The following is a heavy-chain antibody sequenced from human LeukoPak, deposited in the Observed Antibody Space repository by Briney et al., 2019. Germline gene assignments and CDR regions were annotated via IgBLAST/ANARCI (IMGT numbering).Heavy chain of an antibody. D-gene: IGHD6-13*01. Sequence: SETLSLTCTVSGYSISSGYYWGWIRQPPGKGLERIGSIYHSGSTYYNPSLKSRVTISVDTSKNQFSLKLSSVTAADTAVYYCARTRFSSSWYFDYWGQGTLVTVSS. CDR2: IYHSGST. CDR1: GYSISSGYY. J-gene: IGHJ4*02. V-gene: IGHV4-38-2*02. CDR3: ARTRFSSSWYFDY.